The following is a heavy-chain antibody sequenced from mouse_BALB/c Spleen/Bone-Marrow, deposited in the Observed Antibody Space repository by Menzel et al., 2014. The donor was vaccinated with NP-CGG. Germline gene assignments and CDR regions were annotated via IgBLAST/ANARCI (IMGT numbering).Heavy chain of an antibody. Sequence: VQLQQSGAELVRSGASVKLSCTASGFNIKDTFMHWVKQRPEQGLEWIGRIDPANGNTKYDPKFQGKATITADTSSNTAYLQLTRLTSEDTAVYYCTRGEDYWGQGTTLAVSS. J-gene: IGHJ2*01. V-gene: IGHV14-3*02. CDR2: IDPANGNT. CDR3: TRGEDY. CDR1: GFNIKDTF.